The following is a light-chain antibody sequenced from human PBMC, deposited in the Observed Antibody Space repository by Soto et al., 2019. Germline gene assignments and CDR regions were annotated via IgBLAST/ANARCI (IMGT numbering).Light chain of an antibody. J-gene: IGKJ3*01. CDR2: GAS. CDR1: QSVSSTY. CDR3: QQYGVSPLT. Sequence: EIVLTQSPGTLSLSPGERATLSCRASQSVSSTYLAWYQQKPGQAPRLLIYGASSRATGIPDRFSGSGSGTDFTLTISRLEPEDFVVYYCQQYGVSPLTFGPGTKVDIK. V-gene: IGKV3-20*01.